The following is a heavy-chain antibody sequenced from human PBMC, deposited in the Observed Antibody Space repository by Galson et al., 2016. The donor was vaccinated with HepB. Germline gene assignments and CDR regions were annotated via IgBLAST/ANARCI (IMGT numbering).Heavy chain of an antibody. V-gene: IGHV3-33*06. Sequence: SLRLSCAASAFTFSNYGMHWVRQAPGKGLEWVAGIWTDGSNKYYGDSVKGRLTISRDNSKNTLYLQMNSLRAEDTAVHYCAKSKGGVWSDYVDYWGQGTLVTVSS. CDR3: AKSKGGVWSDYVDY. D-gene: IGHD6-19*01. CDR1: AFTFSNYG. J-gene: IGHJ4*02. CDR2: IWTDGSNK.